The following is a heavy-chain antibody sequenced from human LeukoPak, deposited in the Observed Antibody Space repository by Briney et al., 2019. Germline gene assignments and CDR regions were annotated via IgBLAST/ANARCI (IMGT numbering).Heavy chain of an antibody. Sequence: PGGSLRLSRAASGFTFSGSAMHWVRQASGKGLEWVGRIRSKTNSYATAYAASVKGRFTISRDDSKNTAYLQMNSLKTEDTAVYYCTRLVGDSSGYYGDYWGQGTLVTVSS. V-gene: IGHV3-73*01. CDR3: TRLVGDSSGYYGDY. CDR2: IRSKTNSYAT. D-gene: IGHD3-22*01. J-gene: IGHJ4*02. CDR1: GFTFSGSA.